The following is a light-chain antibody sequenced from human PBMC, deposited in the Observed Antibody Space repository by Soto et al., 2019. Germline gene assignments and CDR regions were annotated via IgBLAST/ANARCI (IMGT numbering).Light chain of an antibody. CDR1: QSVTSN. V-gene: IGKV3D-15*01. Sequence: EIVMTQSPATLSVSPRARASLSCTASQSVTSNFAWYDQKPGQAPMLLIYGPSIRATGIPARLSGSGSGTEFTLNISSLQSEDFAFDYCQQYNNWPLGFGGGTKVEIK. J-gene: IGKJ4*01. CDR3: QQYNNWPLG. CDR2: GPS.